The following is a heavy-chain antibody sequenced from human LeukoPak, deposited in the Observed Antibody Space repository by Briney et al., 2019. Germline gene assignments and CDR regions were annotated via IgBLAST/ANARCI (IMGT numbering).Heavy chain of an antibody. V-gene: IGHV1-2*02. D-gene: IGHD3-10*01. Sequence: GASVKVSCKASGYTFTGYYMHWVRQAPGQGLEWMGWINPNSGGTNYAQEFQGRATMTRDTSISTAYMELSRLRSDDTAVYYCARDSKWFGELRYYYYYYMDVWGKGTTVTISS. J-gene: IGHJ6*03. CDR3: ARDSKWFGELRYYYYYYMDV. CDR2: INPNSGGT. CDR1: GYTFTGYY.